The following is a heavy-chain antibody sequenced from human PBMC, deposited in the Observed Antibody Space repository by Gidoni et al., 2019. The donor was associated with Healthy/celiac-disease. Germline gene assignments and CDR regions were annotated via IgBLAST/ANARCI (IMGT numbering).Heavy chain of an antibody. CDR3: ARGSRYYYDSSGSDADDY. J-gene: IGHJ4*02. D-gene: IGHD3-22*01. Sequence: QVQLQQWGAGLLKPSETLSLTCAVYGGSFSGYYWSWIRQPPGKGLEWIGEINHSGSTNYNPSLKSRVTISVDTSKNQFSLKLSSVTAADTAVYYCARGSRYYYDSSGSDADDYWGQGTLVTVSS. CDR1: GGSFSGYY. CDR2: INHSGST. V-gene: IGHV4-34*01.